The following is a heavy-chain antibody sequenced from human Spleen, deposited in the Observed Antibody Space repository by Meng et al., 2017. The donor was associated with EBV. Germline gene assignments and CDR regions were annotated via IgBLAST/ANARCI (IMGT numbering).Heavy chain of an antibody. V-gene: IGHV1-69*01. J-gene: IGHJ4*02. Sequence: RLVQSGSHGQNPGAPFKLACTTPGASFNSEAISWVPQAPGQGLEGMGGLIPMSGAPNYEQKFQGRVTITADESTGTHYMDLSSLRSEDTAVYYCASESGRGYTPDYWGQGTLVTVSS. D-gene: IGHD3-10*01. CDR2: LIPMSGAP. CDR3: ASESGRGYTPDY. CDR1: GASFNSEA.